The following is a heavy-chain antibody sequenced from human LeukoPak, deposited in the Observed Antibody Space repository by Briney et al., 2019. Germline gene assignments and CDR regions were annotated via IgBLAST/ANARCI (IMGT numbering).Heavy chain of an antibody. Sequence: GGSLRLSCAASGFTFSNYAMSWVRQAPGKGLEWVSAISGSGVSTYYADSVKGRFTISRDNSKNTLYLQMNSLRAEDTAVYYCAREPSGYHNTGGQGTLVTVSS. CDR2: ISGSGVST. CDR3: AREPSGYHNT. V-gene: IGHV3-23*01. CDR1: GFTFSNYA. D-gene: IGHD5-12*01. J-gene: IGHJ4*02.